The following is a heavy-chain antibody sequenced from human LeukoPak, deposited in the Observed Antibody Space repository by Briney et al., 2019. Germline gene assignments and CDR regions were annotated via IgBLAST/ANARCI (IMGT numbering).Heavy chain of an antibody. CDR3: AKALYGSGSSPTSYYGMDV. J-gene: IGHJ6*02. Sequence: QPGGSLRLSCAASGFTFSSYAMSWVRQAPGKGLEWVSAISGSGGSTYYADSVKGRFTISRDNSKNTLYLQMNSLRAEDTAVYYCAKALYGSGSSPTSYYGMDVWGQGTTVTVSS. CDR2: ISGSGGST. V-gene: IGHV3-23*01. CDR1: GFTFSSYA. D-gene: IGHD3-10*01.